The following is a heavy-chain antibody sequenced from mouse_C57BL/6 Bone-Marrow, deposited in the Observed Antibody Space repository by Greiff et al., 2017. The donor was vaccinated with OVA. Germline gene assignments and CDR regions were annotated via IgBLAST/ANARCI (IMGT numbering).Heavy chain of an antibody. J-gene: IGHJ1*03. D-gene: IGHD3-2*02. CDR3: ARSKRLRLHYWDFDV. CDR2: INPNNGGT. CDR1: GYTFTDYY. Sequence: VQLQQSGPELVKPGASVKISCKASGYTFTDYYMNWVKQSHGKSLEWIGDINPNNGGTSYNQKFKGKATLTVDKSSSTAYMELRSLTSEDSAVYYCARSKRLRLHYWDFDVWGTGTTVTVSS. V-gene: IGHV1-26*01.